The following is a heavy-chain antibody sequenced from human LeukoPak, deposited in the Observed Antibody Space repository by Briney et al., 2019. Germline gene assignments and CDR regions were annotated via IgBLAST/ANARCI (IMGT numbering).Heavy chain of an antibody. V-gene: IGHV1-69*13. CDR3: ARAVEGATSNFDY. J-gene: IGHJ4*02. CDR1: GGTFSRHS. CDR2: IIPIFGTA. Sequence: SVKVSCKASGGTFSRHSISWVRQAPGQGLEWMGGIIPIFGTANYAQKFQGRVTITADESTSTAYMELSSLRSEDTAVYYCARAVEGATSNFDYWGQGTLVTVSS. D-gene: IGHD1-26*01.